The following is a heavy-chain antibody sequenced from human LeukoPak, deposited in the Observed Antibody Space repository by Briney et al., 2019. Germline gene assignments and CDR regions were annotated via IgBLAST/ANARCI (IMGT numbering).Heavy chain of an antibody. CDR1: GGTFSSYA. Sequence: SVKVSCKASGGTFSSYAISWVRQAPGQGLEWMGGIIPIFGTANYAQKFQGRVTITTDESTSTAYMELSSLRSEDTAVYYCARSPDYYDSSGYTYYFDYWGQGTLVTVSS. D-gene: IGHD3-22*01. CDR3: ARSPDYYDSSGYTYYFDY. V-gene: IGHV1-69*05. J-gene: IGHJ4*02. CDR2: IIPIFGTA.